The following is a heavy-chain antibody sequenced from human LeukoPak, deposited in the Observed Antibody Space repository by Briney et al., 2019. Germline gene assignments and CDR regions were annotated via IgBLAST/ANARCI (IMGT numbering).Heavy chain of an antibody. V-gene: IGHV4-34*01. CDR2: INHSGST. CDR3: ARSGLGMVIIRHNWFDP. J-gene: IGHJ5*02. Sequence: SETLSLTCAVYGGSFSGYYWSWIRQPPGKGPEWIGEINHSGSTNYNPSLKSRVTISVDTSKNQFSLKLSSVTAADTAVYYCARSGLGMVIIRHNWFDPWGQGTLVTVSS. CDR1: GGSFSGYY. D-gene: IGHD3-3*01.